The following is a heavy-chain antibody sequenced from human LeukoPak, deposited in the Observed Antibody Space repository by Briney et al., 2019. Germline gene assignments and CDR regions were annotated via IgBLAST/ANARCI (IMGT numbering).Heavy chain of an antibody. V-gene: IGHV1-8*01. CDR1: GYTFTSYD. J-gene: IGHJ4*02. Sequence: SVKVSCKASGYTFTSYDINWVRQATGQGLEWMGWMNPNSGNTGYAQKFQGRVTMTRNTSISTAYMELSSLRSEDTAVYYCARGAYYYDSSGYYYFFGYWGQGTLVTVSS. CDR2: MNPNSGNT. CDR3: ARGAYYYDSSGYYYFFGY. D-gene: IGHD3-22*01.